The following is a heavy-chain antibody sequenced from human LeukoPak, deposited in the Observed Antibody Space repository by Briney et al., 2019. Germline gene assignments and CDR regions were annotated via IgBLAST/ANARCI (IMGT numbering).Heavy chain of an antibody. CDR3: ARGAGIAAAGGYFQH. J-gene: IGHJ1*01. Sequence: ASVKVSCKASGYTFTGYYMHWVRQAPGQGLEWMGWINPNSGGTNYAQKFQGWVTMTRDTSISTAYMELSRLRSDDTAVYYCARGAGIAAAGGYFQHWGQGTLVTVPS. D-gene: IGHD6-13*01. V-gene: IGHV1-2*04. CDR2: INPNSGGT. CDR1: GYTFTGYY.